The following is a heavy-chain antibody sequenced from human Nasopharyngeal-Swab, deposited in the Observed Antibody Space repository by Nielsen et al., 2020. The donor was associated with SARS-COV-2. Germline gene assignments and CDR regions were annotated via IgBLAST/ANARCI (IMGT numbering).Heavy chain of an antibody. V-gene: IGHV1-18*04. D-gene: IGHD6-19*01. CDR2: ISGYNGNT. J-gene: IGHJ4*02. CDR1: GYTFANYG. CDR3: ARGNGWYPDH. Sequence: ASVKVSCTASGYTFANYGVSWVRQAPGQGLEWMGWISGYNGNTGYAQNFQGRVTMTTATSTNTGSLELRSLRSDDTAVYYCARGNGWYPDHWGQGTLVTVSS.